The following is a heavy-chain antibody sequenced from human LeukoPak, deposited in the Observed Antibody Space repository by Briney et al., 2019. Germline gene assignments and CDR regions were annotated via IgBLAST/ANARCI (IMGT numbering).Heavy chain of an antibody. CDR1: GFTFSTYA. CDR3: ARGSDYNGGSFDY. V-gene: IGHV3-33*08. Sequence: GGSLRLSCAASGFTFSTYAMNWVRQAPGKGLEWVALIWYDGSNKHYADSVKGRFTISRDNSKNTLYLQMNSLRAEDTALYYCARGSDYNGGSFDYWGQGTLVTVSS. D-gene: IGHD3-16*01. J-gene: IGHJ4*02. CDR2: IWYDGSNK.